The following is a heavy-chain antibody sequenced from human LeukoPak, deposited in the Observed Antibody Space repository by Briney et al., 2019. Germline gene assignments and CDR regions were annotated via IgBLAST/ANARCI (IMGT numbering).Heavy chain of an antibody. CDR3: ASVGNYAVY. J-gene: IGHJ4*02. Sequence: GGSLRLSCAASGFTFSSYEMNWVRQAPGKGLEWVSYISSSGSTIYYADSVKGRFTISRDNVRNSLYLQMSSLRAEDTAVYYWASVGNYAVYCGEGNLVTVSS. V-gene: IGHV3-48*03. CDR1: GFTFSSYE. CDR2: ISSSGSTI. D-gene: IGHD4-11*01.